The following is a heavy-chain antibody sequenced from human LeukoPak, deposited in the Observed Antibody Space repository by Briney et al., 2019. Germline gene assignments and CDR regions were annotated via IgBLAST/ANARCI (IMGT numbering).Heavy chain of an antibody. Sequence: GESLHISCKGSGYSFTSYWISWVRQMPGKGLEWMGRIDPSDSYTNYSPSFQGHVTISADKSISTAYLQWSSLKASDTAMYYCARQRSVTMVRGVIIRDYYYYGMDVWGQGTTVTLYS. J-gene: IGHJ6*02. CDR1: GYSFTSYW. D-gene: IGHD3-10*01. CDR2: IDPSDSYT. V-gene: IGHV5-10-1*01. CDR3: ARQRSVTMVRGVIIRDYYYYGMDV.